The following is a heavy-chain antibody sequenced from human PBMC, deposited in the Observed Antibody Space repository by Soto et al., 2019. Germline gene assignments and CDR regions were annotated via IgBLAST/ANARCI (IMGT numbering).Heavy chain of an antibody. J-gene: IGHJ6*03. Sequence: ASVKVSCKASGYTFTSYAMHWVRQAPGQRLEWMGWINAGNGNTKYSQKFQGRVTITRDTSASTAYMELSSLRSEDTAVYYCARDSPDTNIPDYYYYYMDVWGKGTTVTVSS. CDR1: GYTFTSYA. CDR2: INAGNGNT. V-gene: IGHV1-3*01. D-gene: IGHD5-18*01. CDR3: ARDSPDTNIPDYYYYYMDV.